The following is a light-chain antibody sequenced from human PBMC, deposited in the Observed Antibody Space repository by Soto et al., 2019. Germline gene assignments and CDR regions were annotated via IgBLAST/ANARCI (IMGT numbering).Light chain of an antibody. V-gene: IGKV3-15*01. CDR3: QQYNNWS. CDR1: QSVGST. CDR2: AAS. J-gene: IGKJ5*01. Sequence: EIVMTQSPATLSVSPGERSTLSCRASQSVGSTLDWYQPKPGQAPRLLIYAASTRATGIPARFSGSGSGTEFTLTISSLQSEDFAVYYCQQYNNWSFGQGTRLEIK.